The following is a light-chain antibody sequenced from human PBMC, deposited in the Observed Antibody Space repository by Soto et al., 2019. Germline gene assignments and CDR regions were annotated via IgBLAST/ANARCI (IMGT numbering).Light chain of an antibody. V-gene: IGKV1-39*01. CDR1: QSISSY. Sequence: DIQMTQSPPSLSASVGDRVTITCRASQSISSYLNWYQQKPGKAPKLLIYAASNLQSGVPSRFSGSGSGTDFTLTITSLQPEDFASYYCQDSYSISRTFGQGTEVDIK. J-gene: IGKJ1*01. CDR2: AAS. CDR3: QDSYSISRT.